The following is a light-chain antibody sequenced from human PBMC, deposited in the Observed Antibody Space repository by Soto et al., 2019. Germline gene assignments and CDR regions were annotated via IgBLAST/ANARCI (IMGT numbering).Light chain of an antibody. J-gene: IGKJ4*01. Sequence: EIVLTQSPATLSLSPGERATLSCRASQSVSSYLAWYQQKPGQAPRLLIYDAFNRATGVPARFSGSGSGTDFTLTISSLEPEDFAVYYCQQRSSWLPLTFGGGTKVDIK. CDR2: DAF. V-gene: IGKV3-11*01. CDR3: QQRSSWLPLT. CDR1: QSVSSY.